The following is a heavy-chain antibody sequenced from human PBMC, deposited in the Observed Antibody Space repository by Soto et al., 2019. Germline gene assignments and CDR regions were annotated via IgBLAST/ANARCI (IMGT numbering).Heavy chain of an antibody. D-gene: IGHD3-3*01. V-gene: IGHV1-69*01. Sequence: QVQLVQSGAEVKKPGSSVKVSCKASGGTFSSYAISWVRQAPGQGLEWMGGIIPIFGTANYAQKFQGRVTITADESTSTAYMELSSLRSEDTAVYYRARDPGVLEWSYGAFDIWGQGTMVTVSS. J-gene: IGHJ3*02. CDR2: IIPIFGTA. CDR1: GGTFSSYA. CDR3: ARDPGVLEWSYGAFDI.